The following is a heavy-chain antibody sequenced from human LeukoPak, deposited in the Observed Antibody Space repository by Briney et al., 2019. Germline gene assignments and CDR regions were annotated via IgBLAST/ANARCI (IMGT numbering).Heavy chain of an antibody. J-gene: IGHJ4*02. D-gene: IGHD3-22*01. CDR1: GITLSNYG. CDR2: ISGSGGSA. Sequence: GGSLRLSCAVSGITLSNYGMSWVRQAPGKGPEWVAGISGSGGSAYYADAVKGRFTISRDNPKDTLYLQMNSLRVEDTAVYFCAKRGVVIRVILVGFHKEAYYFDSWGQGALVTVSS. V-gene: IGHV3-23*01. CDR3: AKRGVVIRVILVGFHKEAYYFDS.